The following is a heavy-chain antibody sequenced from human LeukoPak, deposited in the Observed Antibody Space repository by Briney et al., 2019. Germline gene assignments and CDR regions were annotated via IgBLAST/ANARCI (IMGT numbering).Heavy chain of an antibody. D-gene: IGHD2-2*01. CDR2: INPNSGGT. V-gene: IGHV1-2*02. J-gene: IGHJ4*02. Sequence: ASVKVSCKASGYTFTGYYMHWVRQAPGQGLEWMGWINPNSGGTNYAQKFQGRVTMTRDTSISTAYMERSRLRSDDTAVYYCARSPAILYQLLFNYWGQGTLVTVSS. CDR1: GYTFTGYY. CDR3: ARSPAILYQLLFNY.